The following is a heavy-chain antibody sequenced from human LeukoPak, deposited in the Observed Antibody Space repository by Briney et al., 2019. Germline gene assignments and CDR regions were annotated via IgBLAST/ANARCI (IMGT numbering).Heavy chain of an antibody. CDR3: ARVAMIVVVITTSLAFDI. J-gene: IGHJ3*02. V-gene: IGHV4-31*03. CDR1: GGSISSGGYY. D-gene: IGHD3-22*01. CDR2: IYYSGST. Sequence: SETLSLTCTVSGGSISSGGYYWSWIRQHPGTGLEWIGYIYYSGSTYYNPSLKSRVTISVDTSKNQFSLKLSSVTAADTAVYYCARVAMIVVVITTSLAFDIWGQGTMVTVSS.